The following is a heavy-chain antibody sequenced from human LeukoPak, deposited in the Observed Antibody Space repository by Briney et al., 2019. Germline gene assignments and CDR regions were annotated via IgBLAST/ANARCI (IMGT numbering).Heavy chain of an antibody. J-gene: IGHJ5*02. Sequence: SETLSLTCAVSGASFSGYFWNWIRQSPEKGLEWIGRIYSSGTITYNPSLQSRVTMSVDTSKNEFSLKMSSVTAADTAVYYCTRDSGTTGEVKFDPWGQGTLVAVSS. D-gene: IGHD3-10*01. V-gene: IGHV4-4*07. CDR3: TRDSGTTGEVKFDP. CDR2: IYSSGTI. CDR1: GASFSGYF.